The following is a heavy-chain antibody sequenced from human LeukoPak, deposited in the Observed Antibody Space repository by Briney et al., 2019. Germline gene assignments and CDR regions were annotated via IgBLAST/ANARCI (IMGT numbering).Heavy chain of an antibody. CDR1: GGSISSSSYY. CDR3: ATRSYFYYYMDV. J-gene: IGHJ6*03. CDR2: IYYSGST. V-gene: IGHV4-39*01. Sequence: SETLSLTCTVSGGSISSSSYYWGWIRQPPGKGLEWIGSIYYSGSTYYNPSLKSRVTISADTSKNQFSLKLSSVTAADTAVYYCATRSYFYYYMDVWGKGTTVTVSS.